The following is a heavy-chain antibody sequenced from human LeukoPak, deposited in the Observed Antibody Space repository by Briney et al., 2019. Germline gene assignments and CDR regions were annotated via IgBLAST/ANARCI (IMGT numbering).Heavy chain of an antibody. V-gene: IGHV3-21*01. CDR3: ARVDIVLMVYAFDY. J-gene: IGHJ4*02. CDR2: ISSSSSYI. CDR1: GFTFSSYS. D-gene: IGHD2-8*01. Sequence: NPGGSLRLSCAAPGFTFSSYSMNWVRQAPGKGLEWVSSISSSSSYIYYADSVKGRFTISRDNAKNSLYLQMNSLRAEDTAVYYCARVDIVLMVYAFDYWGQGTLVTVSS.